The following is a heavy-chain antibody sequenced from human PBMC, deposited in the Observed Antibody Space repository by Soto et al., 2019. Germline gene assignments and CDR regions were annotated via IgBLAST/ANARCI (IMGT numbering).Heavy chain of an antibody. Sequence: PGESLKISCKGSGYSFTSYWIGWVRQMPGKGLEWMGIIYPGDPDTRYSPSFQGQVTISAEKSISTAYLQWSSLKASDTAMYYCARHVWLRYYYYGMDVWGQGTTVTVYS. D-gene: IGHD3-16*01. V-gene: IGHV5-51*01. CDR2: IYPGDPDT. CDR1: GYSFTSYW. CDR3: ARHVWLRYYYYGMDV. J-gene: IGHJ6*02.